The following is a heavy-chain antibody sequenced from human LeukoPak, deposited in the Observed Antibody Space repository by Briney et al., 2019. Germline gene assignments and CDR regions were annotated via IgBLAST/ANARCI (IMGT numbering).Heavy chain of an antibody. Sequence: GGSLRLSCTASGFTFGDYAMSWVRQAPGKGLEWVGFIRSKAYGGTTEYAASVKGRFTISRDDSKSIAYLQMNSMKTEDTAVYYCTRSQRTIQKWGIDYWGQGTLVTVSS. J-gene: IGHJ4*02. CDR3: TRSQRTIQKWGIDY. D-gene: IGHD3-16*01. CDR2: IRSKAYGGTT. V-gene: IGHV3-49*04. CDR1: GFTFGDYA.